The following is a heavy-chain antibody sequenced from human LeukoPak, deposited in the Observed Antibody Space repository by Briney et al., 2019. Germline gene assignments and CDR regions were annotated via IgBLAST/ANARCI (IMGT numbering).Heavy chain of an antibody. CDR1: GGTFSSHA. CDR2: IIPIFGTA. CDR3: AVYSSSSRAFDI. Sequence: SVKVSCKASGGTFSSHAISWVRQAPGQGLEWMGRIIPIFGTANYAQKFQGRVTITTDESTSTAYMELSSLRSEDTAVYYCAVYSSSSRAFDIWGQGTMVTVSS. J-gene: IGHJ3*02. V-gene: IGHV1-69*05. D-gene: IGHD6-13*01.